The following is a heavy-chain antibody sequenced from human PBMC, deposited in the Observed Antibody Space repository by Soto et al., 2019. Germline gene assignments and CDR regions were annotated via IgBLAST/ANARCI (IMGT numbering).Heavy chain of an antibody. Sequence: QVQLQESGPGLVKPSETLYLTCTVSGGSVNSDSYYWSWIRQPPGKRLEWIGSLYYSGSTNYNPSLKSRVTISVDTSKNQFSLKLSSVTSAETAVYFCSREAREFSSSRGLDVWGQGTTVTVSS. D-gene: IGHD3-10*01. V-gene: IGHV4-61*01. CDR3: SREAREFSSSRGLDV. CDR1: GGSVNSDSYY. CDR2: LYYSGST. J-gene: IGHJ6*02.